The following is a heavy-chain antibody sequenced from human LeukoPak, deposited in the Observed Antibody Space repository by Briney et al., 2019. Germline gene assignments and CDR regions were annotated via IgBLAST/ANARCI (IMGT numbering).Heavy chain of an antibody. D-gene: IGHD2-21*01. Sequence: ETLSLTCTVSGGSISSSSYYWGWIRQPPGKGLEWIGESNHSGSTNYNPSLKSRVTISVDTSKNQFSLKLSSVTAADTAVYYCARGVVALGYYYYYYYMDVWGKGTTVTVSS. CDR2: SNHSGST. CDR3: ARGVVALGYYYYYYYMDV. V-gene: IGHV4-39*07. J-gene: IGHJ6*03. CDR1: GGSISSSSYY.